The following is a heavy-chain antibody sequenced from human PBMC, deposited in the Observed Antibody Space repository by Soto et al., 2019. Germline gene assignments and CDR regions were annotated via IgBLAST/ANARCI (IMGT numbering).Heavy chain of an antibody. CDR3: ARVAYYGSASHYFYYGMGD. CDR2: IIPIFGTA. V-gene: IGHV1-69*13. CDR1: GGTFSSYA. Sequence: ASVKVSCNASGGTFSSYAISWVRQAPGQGLEWMGGIIPIFGTANYAQKFQGRVTITADDSTSTAYMELSSLRSNDTALYDCARVAYYGSASHYFYYGMGDWGQGPTVTVPS. D-gene: IGHD3-10*01. J-gene: IGHJ6*02.